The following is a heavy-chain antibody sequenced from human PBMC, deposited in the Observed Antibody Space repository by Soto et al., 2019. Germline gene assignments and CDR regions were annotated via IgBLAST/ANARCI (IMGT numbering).Heavy chain of an antibody. V-gene: IGHV1-18*01. D-gene: IGHD4-17*01. Sequence: ASVKVSCKASGYTFTSYGISWVRQAPGQGLEWMGWISAYNGNTNYAQKLQGRVTMTTDTSTSTAYMELRSLRSDDTAVYYCARDARGDHYYYYYYGMDVWGQGTTVTVSS. J-gene: IGHJ6*02. CDR1: GYTFTSYG. CDR2: ISAYNGNT. CDR3: ARDARGDHYYYYYYGMDV.